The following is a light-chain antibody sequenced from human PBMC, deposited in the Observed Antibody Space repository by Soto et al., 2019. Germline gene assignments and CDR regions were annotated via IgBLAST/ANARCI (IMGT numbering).Light chain of an antibody. Sequence: EIVMTQSPATLSVSPGERATLSCRASQSVRSNLAWYQQKPGQAPRLLIYGASTRATGIPARFSGSGSGPEFTLTISSLQSEDFAVYYCQHYNNWPPWTFGQGTKVE. J-gene: IGKJ1*01. CDR3: QHYNNWPPWT. CDR1: QSVRSN. CDR2: GAS. V-gene: IGKV3-15*01.